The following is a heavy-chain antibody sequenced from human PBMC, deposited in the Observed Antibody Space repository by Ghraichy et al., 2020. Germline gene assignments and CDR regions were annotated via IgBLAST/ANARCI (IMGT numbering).Heavy chain of an antibody. V-gene: IGHV4-59*08. CDR3: ARQEGSSSSNYYYGMDV. D-gene: IGHD6-13*01. CDR2: IYYSGST. J-gene: IGHJ6*02. Sequence: SETLSLTCTVSGGFISSYYWSWIRQPPGKGLEWIGYIYYSGSTNYNPSLKSRVTISVDTSKNQFSLKLSSVTAADTAVYYCARQEGSSSSNYYYGMDVWGQGTTVTVSS. CDR1: GGFISSYY.